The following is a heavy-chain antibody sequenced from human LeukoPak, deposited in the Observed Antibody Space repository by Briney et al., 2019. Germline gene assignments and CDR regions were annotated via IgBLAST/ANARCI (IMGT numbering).Heavy chain of an antibody. Sequence: GGSLRLSCAASGFTFSNAWMSWVRQAPGKGLEWDGRIKSKTDGGTTDYAAPVKGRFTISRDDSKNTLYLQMNSLKTEDTAVYYCTTPYSSGLIAYWGQGTLVTVSS. J-gene: IGHJ4*02. V-gene: IGHV3-15*01. CDR1: GFTFSNAW. CDR2: IKSKTDGGTT. CDR3: TTPYSSGLIAY. D-gene: IGHD6-19*01.